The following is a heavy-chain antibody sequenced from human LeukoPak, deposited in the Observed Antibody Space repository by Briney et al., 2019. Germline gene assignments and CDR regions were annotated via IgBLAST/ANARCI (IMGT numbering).Heavy chain of an antibody. V-gene: IGHV4-39*01. CDR2: THYRGDS. Sequence: PSETLSLTCTVSGGSISINSYHWGWIRQPPGKGLEWIATTHYRGDSHHKPALKSRVTISVDTSNNQFSLKLHSVTAADTALYXXARXLXNWYWAXXXWGQGXLXTVSS. CDR1: GGSISINSYH. D-gene: IGHD6-13*01. J-gene: IGHJ3*01. CDR3: ARXLXNWYWAXXX.